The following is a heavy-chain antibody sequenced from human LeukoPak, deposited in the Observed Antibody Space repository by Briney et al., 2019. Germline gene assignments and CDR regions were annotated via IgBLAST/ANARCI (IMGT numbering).Heavy chain of an antibody. Sequence: ASVKVSCKVSGYTLTELSMHWVRQAPGQGLEWMGIINPSGGSTTYAQKFQGRVAMTRDMSTSTVYMELSSLRYEDTAVYYCARVAFRYDGSGYSYFDYWGQGTLVTVAS. D-gene: IGHD3-22*01. CDR2: INPSGGST. V-gene: IGHV1-46*01. CDR3: ARVAFRYDGSGYSYFDY. J-gene: IGHJ4*02. CDR1: GYTLTELS.